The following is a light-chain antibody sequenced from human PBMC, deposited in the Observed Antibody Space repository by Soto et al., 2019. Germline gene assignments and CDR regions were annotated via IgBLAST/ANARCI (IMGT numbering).Light chain of an antibody. CDR1: SSDGGGYNY. CDR3: SSYTSSSTPYV. CDR2: EVS. V-gene: IGLV2-14*01. Sequence: QSALTQPASVSGSPGQSITISCTGTSSDGGGYNYVSWYQQHPGKAPKLMIYEVSTRTSGVSNPVSGSKSGNTAALTISGLQAEDEADYYCSSYTSSSTPYVFGTGTKVTVL. J-gene: IGLJ1*01.